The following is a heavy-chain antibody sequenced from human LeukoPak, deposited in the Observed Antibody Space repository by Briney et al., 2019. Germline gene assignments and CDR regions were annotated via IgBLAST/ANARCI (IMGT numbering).Heavy chain of an antibody. CDR2: VNPSGVTT. CDR3: AREVDSGSYYNY. Sequence: ASVKLSCKASGYTFTSYYMHWVRQAPGQGLEWMGIVNPSGVTTSYAQKFQGRVTMTRDMSTSTVYMGLSSLRSDDTAVYYCAREVDSGSYYNYWGQGTLVTVSS. V-gene: IGHV1-46*01. J-gene: IGHJ4*02. CDR1: GYTFTSYY. D-gene: IGHD1-26*01.